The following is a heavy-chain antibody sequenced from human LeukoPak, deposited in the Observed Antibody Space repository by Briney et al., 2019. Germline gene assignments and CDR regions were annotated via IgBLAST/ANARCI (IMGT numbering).Heavy chain of an antibody. V-gene: IGHV3-23*01. Sequence: TGGSLRLSCAASGFTFSSYAMSWVRQAPGKGLEWVSAISGSGGSTYYADSVKGRFTISRDNSKNTLYLQMNGLRAEDTAVYYCAKPNYYDSSGYYYWGQGTLVTVSS. CDR3: AKPNYYDSSGYYY. CDR2: ISGSGGST. J-gene: IGHJ4*02. CDR1: GFTFSSYA. D-gene: IGHD3-22*01.